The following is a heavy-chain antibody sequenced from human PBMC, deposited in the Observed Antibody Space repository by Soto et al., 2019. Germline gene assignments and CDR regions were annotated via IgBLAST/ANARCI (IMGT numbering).Heavy chain of an antibody. J-gene: IGHJ3*02. CDR2: INPNSGGT. CDR3: ARLPTPLGYCSGGSCQQDVLAI. V-gene: IGHV1-2*04. Sequence: ASVKVSCKASGYTFTGYYMHWVRQAPGQGREWMGWINPNSGGTNYAQKFQGWVTMTRDTSISTAYMELSRLRSDDTAVYYCARLPTPLGYCSGGSCQQDVLAIWGQGTMDTVSS. CDR1: GYTFTGYY. D-gene: IGHD2-15*01.